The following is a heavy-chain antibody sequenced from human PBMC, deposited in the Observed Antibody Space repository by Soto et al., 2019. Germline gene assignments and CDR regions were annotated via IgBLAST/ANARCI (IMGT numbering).Heavy chain of an antibody. Sequence: QVQLQESGPGLVKPSGTLSLTCAVSGGSFTSNNWWTWVRQPPGQGLEWIGEIYRTGSTNYNPSLKHRGTISLDKAENQVSLKVTSLTAADPAVYYCASRDPGTSVDYWGQGTLVTVSS. CDR2: IYRTGST. J-gene: IGHJ4*02. V-gene: IGHV4-4*02. CDR1: GGSFTSNNW. D-gene: IGHD1-7*01. CDR3: ASRDPGTSVDY.